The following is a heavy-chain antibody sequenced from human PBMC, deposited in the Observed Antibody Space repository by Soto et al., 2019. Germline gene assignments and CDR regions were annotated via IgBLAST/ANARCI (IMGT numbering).Heavy chain of an antibody. D-gene: IGHD1-1*01. CDR3: ARDPRRTEKEAFDI. CDR1: GYAFTSYG. CDR2: ISAYNGNT. V-gene: IGHV1-18*04. Sequence: ASVKVSCKASGYAFTSYGISWVRQAPGQGLEWMGWISAYNGNTNYAQKLQGRVTMTTDTSTSTAYMELRSLRSDDTAVYYCARDPRRTEKEAFDIWGQGTMVTV. J-gene: IGHJ3*02.